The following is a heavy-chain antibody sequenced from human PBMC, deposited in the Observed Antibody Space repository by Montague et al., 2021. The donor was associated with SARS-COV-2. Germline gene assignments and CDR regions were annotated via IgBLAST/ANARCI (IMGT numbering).Heavy chain of an antibody. CDR3: VRGGTMTVVVFDY. V-gene: IGHV4-4*02. CDR2: IFRSGDS. D-gene: IGHD3-22*01. CDR1: GDSISNSNW. Sequence: SETLSLTCTVSGDSISNSNWCTWVRQSPGRGLEWIGEIFRSGDSNYNPSPKSRVTMSVDMSRNQFSLSLSNVTAADTAIYYCVRGGTMTVVVFDYWGQGTLVTVSS. J-gene: IGHJ4*02.